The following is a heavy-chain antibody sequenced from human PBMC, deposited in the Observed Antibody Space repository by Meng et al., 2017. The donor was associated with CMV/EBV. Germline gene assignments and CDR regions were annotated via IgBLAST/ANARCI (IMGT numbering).Heavy chain of an antibody. CDR3: ARAGVYCSSTSCHRYYGMDV. V-gene: IGHV4-30-4*08. J-gene: IGHJ6*02. Sequence: LRLSCTVSGGSISSGDYYWSWIRQPPGKGLEWIGYIYYSGSTYYNPSLKSRVTISVDTSKNQFSLKLSSVTAADTAVYYCARAGVYCSSTSCHRYYGMDVWGQGTTVTVSS. CDR2: IYYSGST. D-gene: IGHD2-2*01. CDR1: GGSISSGDYY.